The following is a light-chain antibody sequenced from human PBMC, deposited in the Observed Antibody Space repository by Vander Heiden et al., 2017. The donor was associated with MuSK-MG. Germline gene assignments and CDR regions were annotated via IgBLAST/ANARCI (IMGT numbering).Light chain of an antibody. V-gene: IGKV2D-29*02. J-gene: IGKJ3*01. Sequence: EIVMTQSPLSLSVTPGKPAPISCKPSQNLLHSDGRTYVYWYLQRPGQSPQLLIYEVSNRFSGVPDRFSGSGSATDFTLKISRVEAEDVGVYYCMQSIQLPFTFGPGTKVDIK. CDR2: EVS. CDR1: QNLLHSDGRTY. CDR3: MQSIQLPFT.